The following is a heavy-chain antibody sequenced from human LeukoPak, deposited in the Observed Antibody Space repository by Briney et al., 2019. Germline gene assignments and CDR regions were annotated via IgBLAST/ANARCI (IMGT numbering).Heavy chain of an antibody. J-gene: IGHJ4*02. D-gene: IGHD3-22*01. Sequence: GGSLRLSCAASRFTFDDYSIHWVRQPLGKGLEWISLISWDGGATYYADSVKGRFTVSRDKSKNSLFLQMNSVITEDTAFYYCTKVARNSSWPYFDSWGQGTLVTVSS. CDR2: ISWDGGAT. CDR1: RFTFDDYS. CDR3: TKVARNSSWPYFDS. V-gene: IGHV3-43*01.